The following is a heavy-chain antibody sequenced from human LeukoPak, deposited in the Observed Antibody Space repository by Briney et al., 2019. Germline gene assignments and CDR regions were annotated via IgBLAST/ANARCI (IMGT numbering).Heavy chain of an antibody. V-gene: IGHV1-8*01. CDR2: MNPNSGNT. CDR1: GYTFTSYD. J-gene: IGHJ4*02. CDR3: ARYKAARYTRITYDY. Sequence: ASVKVSCKASGYTFTSYDINWVRQATGQGLEWMGWMNPNSGNTGYAQKFQGRVTMTRNTSISTDYMELSSLRSEDTAVYYCARYKAARYTRITYDYWGQGTLVTVSS. D-gene: IGHD6-6*01.